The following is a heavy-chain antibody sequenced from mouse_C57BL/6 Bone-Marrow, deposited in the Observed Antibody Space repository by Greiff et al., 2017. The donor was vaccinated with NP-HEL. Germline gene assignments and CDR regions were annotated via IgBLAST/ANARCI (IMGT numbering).Heavy chain of an antibody. CDR2: IYLGNGYT. CDR3: ARSDYDWFAY. V-gene: IGHV1-58*01. D-gene: IGHD2-4*01. CDR1: GYTFTSYG. Sequence: EVKLQESGAELVRPGSSVKMSCKTSGYTFTSYGINWVKQRPGQGLEWIGYIYLGNGYTEYNEKFKGKATLTSDTSSSTAYMQLSSLTSEDSAIYFCARSDYDWFAYWGQGTLVTVSA. J-gene: IGHJ3*01.